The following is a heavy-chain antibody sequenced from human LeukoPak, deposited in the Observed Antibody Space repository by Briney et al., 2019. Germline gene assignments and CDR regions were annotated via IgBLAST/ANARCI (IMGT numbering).Heavy chain of an antibody. CDR3: VRDWDHYDFDS. Sequence: PGGSLRLSCAGSGFTFSIYWIHWVRQTPDKGLVWVSRINPAGNYANYADSVKGRFTISRDNAKNTVYLQMNSLRAEDTALFYCVRDWDHYDFDSWGQGTLVTVSS. D-gene: IGHD3-3*01. CDR2: INPAGNYA. J-gene: IGHJ5*01. CDR1: GFTFSIYW. V-gene: IGHV3-74*01.